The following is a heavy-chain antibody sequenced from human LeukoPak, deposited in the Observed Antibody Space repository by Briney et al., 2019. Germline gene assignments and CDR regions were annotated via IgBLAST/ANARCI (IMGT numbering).Heavy chain of an antibody. CDR3: AKEVVVSAAVGTVGFDP. CDR1: GFIFSNYA. CDR2: ISNSGDAT. D-gene: IGHD6-13*01. Sequence: LSGGSLRLSCAGSGFIFSNYAMSWVRQAPGQGLEWVSTISNSGDATFYADAVKGRFTISRDNSRNILYLRINSLRADDTAVYYCAKEVVVSAAVGTVGFDPWGQGTLVIVSS. V-gene: IGHV3-23*01. J-gene: IGHJ5*02.